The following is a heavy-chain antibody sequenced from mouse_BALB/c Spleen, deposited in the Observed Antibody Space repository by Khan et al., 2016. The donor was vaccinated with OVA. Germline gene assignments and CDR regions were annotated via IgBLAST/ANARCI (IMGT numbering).Heavy chain of an antibody. CDR2: IFHGTGTT. Sequence: QVQLQQSGAELVKPGASVKMSCKTSGYTFTRYWIQWVKQRPGQGPGWIGKIFHGTGTTYYNENFKGKATMTVDKSSNTAFMQLSSWSSGNSAGYFCARGDCGYYEFVYWGQGTLVTVSP. V-gene: IGHV1S132*01. D-gene: IGHD2-3*01. CDR1: GYTFTRYW. CDR3: ARGDCGYYEFVY. J-gene: IGHJ3*01.